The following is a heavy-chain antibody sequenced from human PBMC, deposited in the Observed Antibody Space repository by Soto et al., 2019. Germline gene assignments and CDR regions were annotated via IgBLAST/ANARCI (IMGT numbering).Heavy chain of an antibody. V-gene: IGHV4-30-4*01. CDR1: GGSISSGHYY. D-gene: IGHD4-17*01. CDR2: IYYSGST. Sequence: QVQLQESGPGLVKPSQTLSLTCTVSGGSISSGHYYWSWIRQPPGKGLEWIGYIYYSGSTYYNPSLKSRVTISVDTSKNQFSLKLTSVTAADTAVYYCVRDRVDGDYDPNFDYWGQGTLVTVSS. J-gene: IGHJ4*02. CDR3: VRDRVDGDYDPNFDY.